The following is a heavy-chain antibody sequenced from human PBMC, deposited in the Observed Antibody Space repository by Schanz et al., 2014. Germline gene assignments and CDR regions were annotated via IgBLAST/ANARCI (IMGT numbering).Heavy chain of an antibody. CDR1: GYTLTNFD. V-gene: IGHV1-18*01. J-gene: IGHJ3*02. Sequence: QVQLVQSGAEVKKPGASVKVSCKASGYTLTNFDINWVRQAPGQGLEWMGWINVYNGDTKFAKTFQDRVTLTTDTSTSTAYMELRSLRSDDTAVYYCARNIIATARAYDIWGQGTMVTVSS. CDR2: INVYNGDT. D-gene: IGHD6-13*01. CDR3: ARNIIATARAYDI.